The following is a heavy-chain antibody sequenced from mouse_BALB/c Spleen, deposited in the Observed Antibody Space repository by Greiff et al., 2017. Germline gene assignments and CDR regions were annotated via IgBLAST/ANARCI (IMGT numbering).Heavy chain of an antibody. CDR3: ARDGYYGFAY. J-gene: IGHJ3*01. D-gene: IGHD2-3*01. CDR1: GFNFSSYA. CDR2: ISSGGST. Sequence: EVHLVESGGGLVKPGGSLKLSCAASGFNFSSYAMSWVRQTPEKRLEWVASISSGGSTYYPDSVKGRFTISRDNARNILYLQMSSLRSEDTAMYYCARDGYYGFAYWGQGTLVTVSA. V-gene: IGHV5-6-5*01.